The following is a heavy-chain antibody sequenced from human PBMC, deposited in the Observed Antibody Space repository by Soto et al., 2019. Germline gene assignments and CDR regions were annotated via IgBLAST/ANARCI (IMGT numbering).Heavy chain of an antibody. D-gene: IGHD3-22*01. J-gene: IGHJ4*02. CDR1: GYSFTSYW. Sequence: PGESLKISCKGSGYSFTSYWIGWVRQMPGKGLEWMGIIYPGDSDTRYSPSFQGQVTISADKSISTAYLQWSSLKASDTAMYYCARHGPEYDSSPWLDYWGQGTLVTVSS. V-gene: IGHV5-51*01. CDR2: IYPGDSDT. CDR3: ARHGPEYDSSPWLDY.